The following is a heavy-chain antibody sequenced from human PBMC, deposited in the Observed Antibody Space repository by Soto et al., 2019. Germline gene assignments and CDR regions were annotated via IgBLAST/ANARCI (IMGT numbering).Heavy chain of an antibody. CDR3: AKMDADLLPYYYYGMDV. Sequence: QVQLVESGGGVVQPGRSLRLSCAASGFRFSDYGIHWVRQAPGKGLEWVALILYDGSKKFYTDSVKGRFTISRDNSKNTMYLQIDRLRAEDTAVYYCAKMDADLLPYYYYGMDVWGQGTTVTVSS. J-gene: IGHJ6*02. V-gene: IGHV3-30*18. CDR2: ILYDGSKK. CDR1: GFRFSDYG. D-gene: IGHD1-26*01.